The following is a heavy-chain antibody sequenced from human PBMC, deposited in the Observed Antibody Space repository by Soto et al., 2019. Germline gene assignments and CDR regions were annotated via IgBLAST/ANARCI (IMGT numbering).Heavy chain of an antibody. CDR2: ISAYNGNT. Sequence: QVQLVQSGAEVKKPGASVKVSCKASGYTFTSYGISWVRQAPGQGLEWMGWISAYNGNTNYAEKLQGRVTMTTETSTSTAHMELRSLRSDDTAVYYCARASGSSYWFDPWGQGTLVTVSS. D-gene: IGHD1-26*01. CDR3: ARASGSSYWFDP. J-gene: IGHJ5*02. V-gene: IGHV1-18*01. CDR1: GYTFTSYG.